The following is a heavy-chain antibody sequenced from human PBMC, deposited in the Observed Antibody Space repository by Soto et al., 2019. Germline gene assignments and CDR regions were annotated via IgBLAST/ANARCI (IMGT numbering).Heavy chain of an antibody. V-gene: IGHV5-10-1*01. D-gene: IGHD3-3*01. CDR3: ARYTPRDYDFWSGAKEYYYYYGMDV. Sequence: PGESLKISCKGSGYSFTSYWISWVRQMPGKGLEWMGRIDPSDSYTNYSPSFQGHVTISADKSISTAYLQWSSLKASDTAMYYCARYTPRDYDFWSGAKEYYYYYGMDVWGQGTTVTVSS. CDR1: GYSFTSYW. J-gene: IGHJ6*02. CDR2: IDPSDSYT.